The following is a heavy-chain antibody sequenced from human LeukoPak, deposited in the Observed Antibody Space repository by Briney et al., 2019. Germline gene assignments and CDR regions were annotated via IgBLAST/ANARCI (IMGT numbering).Heavy chain of an antibody. CDR1: GFTFSDYY. CDR2: ISSSGSTI. J-gene: IGHJ4*02. V-gene: IGHV3-11*01. D-gene: IGHD3-3*01. CDR3: ARTPSSFWSGYGYFDY. Sequence: GGSLRLSCAASGFTFSDYYMSWIRQAPGKGLEWVSYISSSGSTIYYADSVKGRFTISRDNAKNSLYLQMNSLRAEDTAVYYCARTPSSFWSGYGYFDYWGQGTLVTVSS.